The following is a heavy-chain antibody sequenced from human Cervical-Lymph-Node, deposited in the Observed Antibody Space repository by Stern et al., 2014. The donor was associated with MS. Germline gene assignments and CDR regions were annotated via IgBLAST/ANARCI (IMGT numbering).Heavy chain of an antibody. CDR3: ARRSGSYSFDY. J-gene: IGHJ4*02. V-gene: IGHV1-18*01. D-gene: IGHD1-26*01. CDR2: IGTYNGRT. Sequence: QVQLVQSGAEVKKPGASVKVSCKPTGYTFTNYGISWVRQAPGQGLEWMGWIGTYNGRTNYAQKLQGRLTMTRDTSTSTAYMDLRSLTSDDTAVYYCARRSGSYSFDYWGQGTLVTVSS. CDR1: GYTFTNYG.